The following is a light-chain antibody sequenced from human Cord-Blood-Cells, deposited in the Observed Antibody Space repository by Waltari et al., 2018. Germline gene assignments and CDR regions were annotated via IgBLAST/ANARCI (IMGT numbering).Light chain of an antibody. Sequence: QSALTQPRSVSGSPGQSVTISCTGTSSDVGGYNYVSWYQRHPGKAPKRMIYDVSKRPSGVPDRFSGSKSGNTASLTIPGLQAEDDADYYCCSYAGSYTYVVFGGGTKLTVL. CDR3: CSYAGSYTYVV. J-gene: IGLJ2*01. V-gene: IGLV2-11*01. CDR2: DVS. CDR1: SSDVGGYNY.